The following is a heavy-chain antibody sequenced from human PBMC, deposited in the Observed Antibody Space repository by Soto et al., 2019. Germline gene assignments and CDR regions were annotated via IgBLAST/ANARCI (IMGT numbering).Heavy chain of an antibody. D-gene: IGHD3-10*01. CDR1: GGSISSSSYY. CDR3: ASPSRGKWFGELNYFDY. Sequence: QLQLQESGPGLVKPSETLSLTCTVSGGSISSSSYYWGWIRQPPGKGLEWIGSIYYSGSTYYNPSLKSRVTISVDTSKNQFSLKLSSVTAADTAVYYCASPSRGKWFGELNYFDYWGQGTLVTVSS. J-gene: IGHJ4*02. V-gene: IGHV4-39*01. CDR2: IYYSGST.